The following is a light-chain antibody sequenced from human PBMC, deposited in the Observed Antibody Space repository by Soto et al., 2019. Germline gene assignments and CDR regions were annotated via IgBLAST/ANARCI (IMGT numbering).Light chain of an antibody. CDR1: SSDVGGYNY. V-gene: IGLV2-14*01. Sequence: QSVLTQPASVSGSPGQSITISCTGTSSDVGGYNYVSWYQQHPGKAPKLMIYEVSNRPSGVSNRFSGSKSGNTASLTISGLQAEDEADYYCSSYTGSSTLVFGGGTELNVL. CDR3: SSYTGSSTLV. CDR2: EVS. J-gene: IGLJ7*01.